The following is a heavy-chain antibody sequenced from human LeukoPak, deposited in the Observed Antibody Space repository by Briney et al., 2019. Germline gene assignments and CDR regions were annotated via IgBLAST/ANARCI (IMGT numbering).Heavy chain of an antibody. CDR2: ISGGGAIT. J-gene: IGHJ4*02. V-gene: IGHV3-23*01. Sequence: PGGSLRLSCAASGFTFSTYAMSWVRQAPGKGLEGVSAISGGGAITYYSGSVKGRFTISRDNSKNTLYLQVNSLRAEDAAVYYCAKDPSASYLYFDYWGQGTLVTVSS. CDR3: AKDPSASYLYFDY. D-gene: IGHD1-26*01. CDR1: GFTFSTYA.